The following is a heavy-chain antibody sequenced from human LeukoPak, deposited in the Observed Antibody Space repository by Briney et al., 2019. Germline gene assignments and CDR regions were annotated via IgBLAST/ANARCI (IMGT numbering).Heavy chain of an antibody. D-gene: IGHD5-12*01. Sequence: PSETLSLTCTVSGGSISSSSYYWGWIRQPPGKGLEWIGSIYYSGSTYYNPSLKSRVTISVDTSKNQFSLKLSSVTAADTAVYYCARSGGEATILWYFDLWGRGTLVTVSS. J-gene: IGHJ2*01. CDR2: IYYSGST. CDR1: GGSISSSSYY. CDR3: ARSGGEATILWYFDL. V-gene: IGHV4-39*07.